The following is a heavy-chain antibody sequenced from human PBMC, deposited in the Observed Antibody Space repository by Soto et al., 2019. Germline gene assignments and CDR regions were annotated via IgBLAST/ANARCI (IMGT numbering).Heavy chain of an antibody. Sequence: ASVKVSCKASGYTFTGYYMHWVRQAPGQGLEWMGWINPNSGGTNYAQKFQGRVTMTRDTSISTAYMELSRLRSDDTAVYYCATGKDDFWSGYYPSCWGQGTLVTSPQ. D-gene: IGHD3-3*01. V-gene: IGHV1-2*02. CDR1: GYTFTGYY. CDR2: INPNSGGT. CDR3: ATGKDDFWSGYYPSC. J-gene: IGHJ4*02.